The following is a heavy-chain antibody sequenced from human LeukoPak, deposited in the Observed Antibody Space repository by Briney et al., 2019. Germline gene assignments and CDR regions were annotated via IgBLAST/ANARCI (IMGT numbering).Heavy chain of an antibody. D-gene: IGHD3-22*01. CDR2: IRYDGSNK. V-gene: IGHV3-30*02. CDR1: GFTFSNYG. Sequence: GGSLRLSCTASGFTFSNYGIHWVRQAPGKGLEWVAFIRYDGSNKYYADSVKGRFTNSRDNSKNTLYLQMNSLRAEDTAVYYCAKEKKYYYDSTGYPGYDYWGQGTLVTVSS. J-gene: IGHJ4*02. CDR3: AKEKKYYYDSTGYPGYDY.